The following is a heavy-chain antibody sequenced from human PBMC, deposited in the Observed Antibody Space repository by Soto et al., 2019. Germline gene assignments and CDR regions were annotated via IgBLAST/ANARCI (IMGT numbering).Heavy chain of an antibody. CDR1: GGSISSGGYY. CDR2: IYYSGST. V-gene: IGHV4-31*03. Sequence: PSETLSLTCTVSGGSISSGGYYWSWIRQHPGKGLEWIGYIYYSGSTYYNPSLKSRVTISVDTSKNQFSLKLSSVTAADTAAYYCARETYRNWFDPWGQGTLVTVSS. D-gene: IGHD2-2*01. CDR3: ARETYRNWFDP. J-gene: IGHJ5*02.